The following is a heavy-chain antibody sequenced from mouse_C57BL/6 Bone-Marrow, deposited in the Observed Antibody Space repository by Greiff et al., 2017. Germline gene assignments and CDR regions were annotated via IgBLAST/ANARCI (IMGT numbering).Heavy chain of an antibody. D-gene: IGHD1-1*01. CDR1: GYTFTSYT. V-gene: IGHV1-4*01. J-gene: IGHJ4*01. Sequence: QVQLKESGAELARPGASVKMSCKASGYTFTSYTMHWVQQRPGQGLEWIGYINPSSGYTKYNQKFKDKATLTADKSSSTAYMQLSSLTSEDSAVYYCARSIYYYGSSYGVDYWGQGTSVTVSS. CDR2: INPSSGYT. CDR3: ARSIYYYGSSYGVDY.